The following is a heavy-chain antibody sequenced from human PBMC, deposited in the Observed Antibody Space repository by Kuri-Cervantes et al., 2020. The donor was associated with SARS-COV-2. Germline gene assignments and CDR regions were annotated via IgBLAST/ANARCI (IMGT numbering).Heavy chain of an antibody. CDR1: GYTFTSYG. J-gene: IGHJ5*02. CDR2: ISAYNGNT. CDR3: AGEVEGPVVCWFDP. V-gene: IGHV1-18*04. Sequence: ASVKVSCKASGYTFTSYGISWVRQAPGQGLEWMGWISAYNGNTNYAQKLQGRVTMTTDTSTSTAYMELRSLRSDDTAVYYCAGEVEGPVVCWFDPWGQGTLVTVSS. D-gene: IGHD4-23*01.